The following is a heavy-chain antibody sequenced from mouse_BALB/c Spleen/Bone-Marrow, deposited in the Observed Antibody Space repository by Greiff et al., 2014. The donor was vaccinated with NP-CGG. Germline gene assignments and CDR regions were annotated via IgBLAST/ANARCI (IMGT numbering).Heavy chain of an antibody. Sequence: QVQLQQSGAGLVKPGASVKLSCKASGYSFTNYYMYWVKRRPGQGLEWIGEINPSNGGTNFNEKFKNKATLTVDKSSSTAYMQHSSLTSEDSAVYYCTRSNYGYWYFDVWGAGTTVTVSS. V-gene: IGHV1S81*02. J-gene: IGHJ1*01. CDR2: INPSNGGT. CDR1: GYSFTNYY. D-gene: IGHD1-1*01. CDR3: TRSNYGYWYFDV.